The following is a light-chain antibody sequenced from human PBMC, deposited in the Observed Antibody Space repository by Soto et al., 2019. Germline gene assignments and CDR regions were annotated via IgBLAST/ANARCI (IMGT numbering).Light chain of an antibody. CDR2: LNSDGSH. CDR1: SGHSSYA. V-gene: IGLV4-69*01. CDR3: QTWGTGHVV. J-gene: IGLJ2*01. Sequence: QPVLTQSPSASASLGASVKLTCTLSSGHSSYAIAWHQQQPEKGPRYLMKLNSDGSHGKGDGIPDRFSGSSSGAERYLTISSLQSEDEADYYCQTWGTGHVVFGGGTKLTVL.